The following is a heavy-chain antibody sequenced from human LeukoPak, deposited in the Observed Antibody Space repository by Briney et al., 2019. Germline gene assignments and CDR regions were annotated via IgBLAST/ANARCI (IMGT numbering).Heavy chain of an antibody. J-gene: IGHJ4*02. D-gene: IGHD5-18*01. CDR1: GFTFSDYY. V-gene: IGHV3-11*06. CDR3: ARGVDTAMVSVY. CDR2: ISSSSSYI. Sequence: GGSLRLSCAASGFTFSDYYMSWIRQAPGKGVEWVSSISSSSSYIYYADSVKGRFTISRDNAKNSLYLQMNSLRAEDTAVYYCARGVDTAMVSVYWGQGTLVTVSS.